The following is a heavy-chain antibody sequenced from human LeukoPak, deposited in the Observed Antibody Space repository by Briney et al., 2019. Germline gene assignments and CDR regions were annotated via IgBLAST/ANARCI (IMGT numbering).Heavy chain of an antibody. Sequence: PGGSLRLSCAASGFDFSSYGMSWVRQSPGKGLEWVSTFSASSTITYYADSVKGRFTISRDNSKNTLYLQMYSLRDEDTAVYYCAKGDTYYDLLTCFDFWGPGTLVTVSS. D-gene: IGHD3-9*01. CDR3: AKGDTYYDLLTCFDF. CDR2: FSASSTIT. CDR1: GFDFSSYG. V-gene: IGHV3-23*01. J-gene: IGHJ4*02.